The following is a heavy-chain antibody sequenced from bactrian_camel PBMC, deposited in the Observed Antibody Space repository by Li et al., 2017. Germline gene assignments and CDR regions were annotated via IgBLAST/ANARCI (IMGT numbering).Heavy chain of an antibody. CDR3: RRQIDGDEK. Sequence: DVQLVESGGGLVQPGGSLSLSCTTSGFTFTEDFMSWIRQAPGKGFEWVASIGSTGTSPSYTASVEGRFTISRDNAKNTLYLQLDSLKIEDTAMYFCRRQIDGDEKRGQGTQVTVS. V-gene: IGHV3S40*01. CDR1: GFTFTEDF. CDR2: IGSTGTSP. J-gene: IGHJ4*01.